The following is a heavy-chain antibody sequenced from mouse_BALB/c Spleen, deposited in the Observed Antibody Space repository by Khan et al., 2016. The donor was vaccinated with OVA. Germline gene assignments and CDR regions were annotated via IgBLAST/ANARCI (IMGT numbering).Heavy chain of an antibody. V-gene: IGHV1S136*01. CDR2: IYPFNDDT. J-gene: IGHJ3*01. D-gene: IGHD2-12*01. CDR3: APVGSYYVSFAY. Sequence: EVQLQQSGPELVKPGASVKMSCKASGYTFISYVMHWVKQKPGLGLEWIGYIYPFNDDTKYNEKFKGKATLTTDKSSSTAYMELSSLTSEDSAAYYCAPVGSYYVSFAYWGQGTLVTVSA. CDR1: GYTFISYV.